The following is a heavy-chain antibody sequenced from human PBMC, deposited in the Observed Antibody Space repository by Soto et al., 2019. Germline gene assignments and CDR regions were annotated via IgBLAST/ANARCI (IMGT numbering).Heavy chain of an antibody. J-gene: IGHJ4*02. V-gene: IGHV1-18*01. CDR1: GYTFSSYG. CDR2: ISAYNGNI. Sequence: QFQLVQSGAEVKKPGASVKVSCKASGYTFSSYGITWVRQAPGQGLEWMGWISAYNGNIKYTQKLQGRVTRTTDTSTSTAYMELRSLRSEDTAVYYCARDSPPVDYWGQGTLVTVSS. CDR3: ARDSPPVDY.